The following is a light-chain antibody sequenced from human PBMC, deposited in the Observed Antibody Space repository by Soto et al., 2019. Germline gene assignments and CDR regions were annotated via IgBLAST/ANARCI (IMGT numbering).Light chain of an antibody. Sequence: DIQMTQSPATLSASVGDRVTITCRASQSISRWLTWYQQKQGKXXKXXIYEASNLESGVPSRFSGSGSGTELTLTIGGLQPDDFETYYCQQFNSYPITFGQGTRLEIK. CDR1: QSISRW. J-gene: IGKJ5*01. V-gene: IGKV1-5*01. CDR2: EAS. CDR3: QQFNSYPIT.